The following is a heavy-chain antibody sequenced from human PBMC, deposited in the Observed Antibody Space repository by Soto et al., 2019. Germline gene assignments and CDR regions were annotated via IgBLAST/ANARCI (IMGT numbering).Heavy chain of an antibody. CDR3: AASSTTYYDFWSGYPAPKPFDY. CDR1: GGSISSGGYS. D-gene: IGHD3-3*01. J-gene: IGHJ4*02. V-gene: IGHV4-30-2*01. Sequence: KPSETLSLTCAVSGGSISSGGYSWSWIRQPPGKGLEWIGYIYHSGSTYYNPSLKSRVTISVDRSKNQFSLKLSSVTAADTAVYYCAASSTTYYDFWSGYPAPKPFDYWGQGTLVTVSS. CDR2: IYHSGST.